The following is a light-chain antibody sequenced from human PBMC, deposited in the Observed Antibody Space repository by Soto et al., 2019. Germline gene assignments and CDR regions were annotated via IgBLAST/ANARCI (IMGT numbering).Light chain of an antibody. CDR2: LGS. CDR1: QSLLHSNGYNY. J-gene: IGKJ5*01. CDR3: MQALQILIN. Sequence: VVWQSPLSLPVTTGLPASISCRSLQSLLHSNGYNYLDWYLQKPGQSPQLLIYLGSNRASGVPDRFSGSGSGTDFTLKIGRVEADDVGFYFFMQALQILINFGQGTRLEIK. V-gene: IGKV2-28*01.